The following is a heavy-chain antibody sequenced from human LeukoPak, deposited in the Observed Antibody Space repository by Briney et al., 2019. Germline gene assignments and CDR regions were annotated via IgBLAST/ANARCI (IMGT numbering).Heavy chain of an antibody. Sequence: GGSLRLSCAASGFTCSSYAMSWVRQAPGKGLEWVSAISGSGGSTYYADSVKGRFTISRDNSKNTLYLQMNSLRAEDTAVYYCAKAAPVVVVVAATSWFDPWGQGTLVTVSS. CDR3: AKAAPVVVVVAATSWFDP. CDR1: GFTCSSYA. D-gene: IGHD2-15*01. CDR2: ISGSGGST. V-gene: IGHV3-23*01. J-gene: IGHJ5*02.